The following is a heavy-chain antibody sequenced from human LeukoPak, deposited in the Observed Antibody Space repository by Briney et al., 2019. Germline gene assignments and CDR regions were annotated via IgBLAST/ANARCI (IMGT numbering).Heavy chain of an antibody. CDR3: ARDTFDY. J-gene: IGHJ4*02. V-gene: IGHV3-30-3*01. Sequence: PGGSLRLSCAASGFTFSTYAMHWVRQAPGKGLEWVAVISHAGSNTFYADSVKGRFTISRDNAKNSLYLQMNSLRAEDTAFYYCARDTFDYWGQGTLVTVSS. CDR1: GFTFSTYA. CDR2: ISHAGSNT.